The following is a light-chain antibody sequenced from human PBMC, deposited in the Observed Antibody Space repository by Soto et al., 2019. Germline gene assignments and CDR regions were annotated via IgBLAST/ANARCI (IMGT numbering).Light chain of an antibody. CDR3: QQNYSNPTWT. V-gene: IGKV1-39*01. CDR1: QSISTY. Sequence: DIQLTQSPSSLSASVGDRITITCRASQSISTYLNWYQQKPGEAPTLLVYDSSTLQSGVPSRFSGSGFGAEFTLTVSSLQPEDFATYYCQQNYSNPTWTFGQGTKV. CDR2: DSS. J-gene: IGKJ1*01.